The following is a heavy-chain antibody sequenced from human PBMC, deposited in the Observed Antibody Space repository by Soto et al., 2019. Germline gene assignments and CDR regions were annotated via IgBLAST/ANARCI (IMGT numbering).Heavy chain of an antibody. Sequence: ASVKVSCKASGYTFTSYGISWVRQAPGQGLEWMGWISAYNGNTNYAQKLRGRVTMTTDTSTSTAYMELRSLRSDDTAVYYCARALAAAGNFDYWGQGTLVTVSS. CDR3: ARALAAAGNFDY. CDR2: ISAYNGNT. J-gene: IGHJ4*02. D-gene: IGHD6-13*01. CDR1: GYTFTSYG. V-gene: IGHV1-18*01.